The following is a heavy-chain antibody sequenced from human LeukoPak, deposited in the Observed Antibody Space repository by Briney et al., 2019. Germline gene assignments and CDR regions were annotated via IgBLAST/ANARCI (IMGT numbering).Heavy chain of an antibody. J-gene: IGHJ4*02. CDR2: IWYDGSNK. V-gene: IGHV3-33*01. CDR1: GFPFSSYG. D-gene: IGHD6-13*01. Sequence: GGSLRLSCAASGFPFSSYGMHWVRKAPGKGVVCVAVIWYDGSNKYYADSVKGRFTISRDNSKNTLYLQMNSLRAEDTAVYYCARDAVYSSSWQYYWGQGTLVTVSS. CDR3: ARDAVYSSSWQYY.